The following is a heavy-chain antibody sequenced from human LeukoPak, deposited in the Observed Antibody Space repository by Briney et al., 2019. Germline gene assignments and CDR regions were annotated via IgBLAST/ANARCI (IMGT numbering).Heavy chain of an antibody. CDR1: GYSISSGYY. CDR3: ARGGGDILTGYYG. J-gene: IGHJ4*02. D-gene: IGHD3-9*01. CDR2: IYHSGST. V-gene: IGHV4-38-2*01. Sequence: SETLSLTFAVSGYSISSGYYWGWIRQPPGKGLEWIGSIYHSGSTYYNPSLKSRVTISVDTSKNQFSLKLSSVTAADTAVYYCARGGGDILTGYYGWGQGTLVTVSS.